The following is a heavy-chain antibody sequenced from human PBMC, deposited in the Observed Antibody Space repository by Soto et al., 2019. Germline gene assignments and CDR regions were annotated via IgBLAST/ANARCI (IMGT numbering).Heavy chain of an antibody. D-gene: IGHD5-12*01. Sequence: QVQLVQSGAEVKKPGASVKVSCKASGYTFTSYDINWVRQATGQGLEWMGWMNPNSGNTGYAQKFQGRVTMTRNTSISTAYMELSSLRYEDTAVYYCARGLNIALVLRSLAFDYWGQGTLVTVSS. CDR2: MNPNSGNT. CDR1: GYTFTSYD. CDR3: ARGLNIALVLRSLAFDY. J-gene: IGHJ4*02. V-gene: IGHV1-8*01.